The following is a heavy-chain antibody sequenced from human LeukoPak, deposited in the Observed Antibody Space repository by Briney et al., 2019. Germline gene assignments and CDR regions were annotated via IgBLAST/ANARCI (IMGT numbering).Heavy chain of an antibody. J-gene: IGHJ4*02. CDR3: ARLITPYYYDSSGSYFDY. CDR1: GGSISSYY. CDR2: IYYSGST. Sequence: RPSETLSLTCTVSGGSISSYYWSWIRQPPGKGLEWIGYIYYSGSTNYNPSLKSRVTISVDTSKNQFSLKLSSVTAADTAVYYCARLITPYYYDSSGSYFDYWGQGTLVTVSS. D-gene: IGHD3-22*01. V-gene: IGHV4-59*08.